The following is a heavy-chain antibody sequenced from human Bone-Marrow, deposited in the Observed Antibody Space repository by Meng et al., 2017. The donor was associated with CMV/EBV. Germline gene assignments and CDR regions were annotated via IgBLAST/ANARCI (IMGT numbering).Heavy chain of an antibody. Sequence: QITLQASGPALLEPPQTLTLTCTFSGFSLNSNGMGVGWIRQPPGKALEWLALIYWDGDKRYSPSLKSRLTITKDTSNNQVVLTMTNMGPVDTATYFCAHRPTEGLFDYWGQGTLVTVSS. CDR1: GFSLNSNGMG. V-gene: IGHV2-5*02. CDR2: IYWDGDK. J-gene: IGHJ4*02. CDR3: AHRPTEGLFDY.